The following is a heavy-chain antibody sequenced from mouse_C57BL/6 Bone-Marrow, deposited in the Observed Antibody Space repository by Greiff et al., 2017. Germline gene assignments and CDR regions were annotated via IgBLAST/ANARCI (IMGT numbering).Heavy chain of an antibody. J-gene: IGHJ2*01. D-gene: IGHD1-1*01. CDR2: IHPNSGST. V-gene: IGHV1-64*01. Sequence: VQLQQPGAELVKPGASVKLSCKASGYTFTSYWMHWVKQRPGQGLEWIGMIHPNSGSTNYNEKFKSKATLTVDKSSSTAYMQLSSLTSEDSAVYYCARLDYYYGSSYFYYFDYWGQGTTLTVSS. CDR1: GYTFTSYW. CDR3: ARLDYYYGSSYFYYFDY.